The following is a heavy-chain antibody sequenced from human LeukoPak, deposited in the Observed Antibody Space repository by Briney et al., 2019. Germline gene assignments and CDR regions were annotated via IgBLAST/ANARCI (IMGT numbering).Heavy chain of an antibody. Sequence: SETLSLTCAVYGGSFSGYYWSWIRQPPGKGLEWIGEINHSGSTNYNPSLKSRVTISVDTSKNQFSLKLSSVTAADTAVYYCARRRYYDATGYLDWGQGTLITVSS. V-gene: IGHV4-34*01. CDR1: GGSFSGYY. J-gene: IGHJ1*01. CDR3: ARRRYYDATGYLD. CDR2: INHSGST. D-gene: IGHD3-22*01.